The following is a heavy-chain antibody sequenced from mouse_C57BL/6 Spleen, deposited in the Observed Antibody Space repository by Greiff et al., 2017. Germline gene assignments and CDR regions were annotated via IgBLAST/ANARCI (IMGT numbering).Heavy chain of an antibody. D-gene: IGHD2-5*01. CDR3: ARHESNYVAWFAY. CDR1: GFSLTSYG. CDR2: IWSDGST. J-gene: IGHJ3*01. Sequence: VQLKESGPGLVAPSQSLSITCTVSGFSLTSYGVHWVRQPPGKGLEWLVVIWSDGSTTYNSALKSRLSISKDNSKSQVFLKMNSLQTDDTAMYYCARHESNYVAWFAYWGQGTLVTVSA. V-gene: IGHV2-6-1*01.